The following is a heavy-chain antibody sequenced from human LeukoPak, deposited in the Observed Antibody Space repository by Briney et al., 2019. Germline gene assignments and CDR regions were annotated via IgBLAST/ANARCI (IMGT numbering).Heavy chain of an antibody. V-gene: IGHV3-66*01. CDR3: ARGMPATAIRLYFDS. CDR2: IYGSGST. D-gene: IGHD2-2*02. Sequence: GGSLRLSCTASGFTVSNNYMTWVRQAPGKGLEWVSVIYGSGSTFYAESVKGRFTISRDSSKNTLYLQMDSLRAEDTAVYYCARGMPATAIRLYFDSWGQGTLVTVSS. CDR1: GFTVSNNY. J-gene: IGHJ4*02.